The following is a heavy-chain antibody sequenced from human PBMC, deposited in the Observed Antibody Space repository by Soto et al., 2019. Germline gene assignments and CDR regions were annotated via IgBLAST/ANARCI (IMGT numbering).Heavy chain of an antibody. CDR1: GFTFSSYE. V-gene: IGHV3-48*03. CDR3: ARLYCSSTSCYHYYFDY. CDR2: ISSSGSTI. Sequence: GGSLRLSCAASGFTFSSYEMNWVRQAPGKGLEWVSYISSSGSTIYYADSVKGRFTISRDNAKNSLYLQMNSLRAEDTAVYYCARLYCSSTSCYHYYFDYWGQGTLVTVSS. J-gene: IGHJ4*02. D-gene: IGHD2-2*01.